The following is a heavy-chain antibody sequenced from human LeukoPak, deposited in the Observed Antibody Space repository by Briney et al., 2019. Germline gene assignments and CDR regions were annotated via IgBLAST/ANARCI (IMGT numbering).Heavy chain of an antibody. V-gene: IGHV3-30*03. Sequence: PGRSLRLSCAVSGFTLSDYGMHWVRQAPGKGLEWVAVRSYDGSNKYYADSVKGRFTISRDNFKNTLYLQMSSLRVEDTAVYYCARARGGNHRYPFDLWGQGTLVTVSS. CDR3: ARARGGNHRYPFDL. J-gene: IGHJ4*02. CDR2: RSYDGSNK. CDR1: GFTLSDYG. D-gene: IGHD3-16*02.